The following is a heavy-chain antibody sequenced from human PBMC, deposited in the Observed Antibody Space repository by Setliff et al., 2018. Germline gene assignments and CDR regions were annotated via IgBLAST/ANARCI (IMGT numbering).Heavy chain of an antibody. CDR1: GGAFSSYA. Sequence: SVKVSCKASGGAFSSYAISWVRQAPGQGLEWMGGIIPIFGTANYAQKFQERLTITRDMSTSTAYMELSSLRSEDTAVYYCAAANFRSGYLFHAFDIWGQGTMVTVSS. V-gene: IGHV1-69*05. CDR2: IIPIFGTA. J-gene: IGHJ3*02. CDR3: AAANFRSGYLFHAFDI. D-gene: IGHD3-3*01.